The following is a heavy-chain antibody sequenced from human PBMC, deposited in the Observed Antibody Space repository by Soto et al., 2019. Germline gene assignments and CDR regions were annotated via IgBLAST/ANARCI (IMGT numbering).Heavy chain of an antibody. V-gene: IGHV1-2*04. CDR3: ARGRELLWFGELSTRAFDI. D-gene: IGHD3-10*01. J-gene: IGHJ3*02. CDR2: INPNSGGT. Sequence: GASVNVSCKSSGYTFTGYYIHWVRQAPGQGLEWMGWINPNSGGTNYAQKFQGWVTMTRDTSISTAYMELSRLRSDDTAVYYCARGRELLWFGELSTRAFDIWGQGTMVTVSS. CDR1: GYTFTGYY.